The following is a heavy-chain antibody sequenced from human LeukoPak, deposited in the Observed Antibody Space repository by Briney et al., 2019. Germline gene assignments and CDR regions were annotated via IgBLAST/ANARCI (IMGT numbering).Heavy chain of an antibody. Sequence: GGSLRLSCAASGFIFSNHYMDWVRQAPGKGLEWVGRIRHKVHSYTTEYAASVRGRFIISRDGSQNSLYLQMNSLKTDDTAVYYCARHAADYDVLTGSYSGDYFDYWGQGTLVTVSS. CDR2: IRHKVHSYTT. J-gene: IGHJ4*02. CDR1: GFIFSNHY. V-gene: IGHV3-72*01. CDR3: ARHAADYDVLTGSYSGDYFDY. D-gene: IGHD3-9*01.